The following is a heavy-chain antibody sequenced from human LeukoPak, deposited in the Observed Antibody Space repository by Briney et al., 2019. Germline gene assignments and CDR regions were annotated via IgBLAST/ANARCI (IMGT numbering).Heavy chain of an antibody. Sequence: ASVKVPCKASGYTFTGYYMHWVRQAPGQGLEWMGWINPNSGGTNYAQKFQGRVTMTRDTSISTAYMELSRLRSDDTAVYYCARDRGSSSSFWFDPWGQGTLVTVSS. V-gene: IGHV1-2*02. CDR1: GYTFTGYY. CDR2: INPNSGGT. D-gene: IGHD6-6*01. CDR3: ARDRGSSSSFWFDP. J-gene: IGHJ5*02.